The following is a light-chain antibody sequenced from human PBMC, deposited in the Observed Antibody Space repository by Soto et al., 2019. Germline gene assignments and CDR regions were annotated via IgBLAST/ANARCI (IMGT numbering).Light chain of an antibody. V-gene: IGLV2-11*01. CDR1: SSDVGGYNY. CDR2: DVS. CDR3: CSYAGSHFL. J-gene: IGLJ2*01. Sequence: QSALTQSRSVSGSPGQSVTISCTGTSSDVGGYNYVSWYQQHPGKAPKLMIYDVSQRPSGVPDRFSGSKSGNTASLTISGLRDEDEADYYCCSYAGSHFLFGGGTKVTVL.